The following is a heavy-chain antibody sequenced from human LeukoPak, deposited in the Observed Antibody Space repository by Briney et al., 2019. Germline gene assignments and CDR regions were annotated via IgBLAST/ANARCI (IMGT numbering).Heavy chain of an antibody. J-gene: IGHJ4*02. Sequence: SDTLSLTCTVSGGPNSTYYWTWIRQPPGKGLEWIGYIHTSGSTNYNPSLKSRVTMSVDTSKTQFSLRLNSVTAADTAVYYCVRPGQSDWWVYFTYWGQGTVVTVSS. CDR1: GGPNSTYY. D-gene: IGHD2-21*01. CDR2: IHTSGST. CDR3: VRPGQSDWWVYFTY. V-gene: IGHV4-4*09.